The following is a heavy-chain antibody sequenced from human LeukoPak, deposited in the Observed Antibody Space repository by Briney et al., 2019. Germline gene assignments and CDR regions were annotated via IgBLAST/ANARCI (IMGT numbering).Heavy chain of an antibody. CDR3: TTFDM. CDR1: GFTFTNYG. CDR2: ISSDGSNK. Sequence: PEGSLRLSCAASGFTFTNYGIHWVRLAPGKGLEWVAVISSDGSNKHYADSVKGRFTISRDDSKNTLYLQMNSLRVDDTALYYCTTFDMWGQGTMVTVSS. V-gene: IGHV3-30*03. J-gene: IGHJ3*02.